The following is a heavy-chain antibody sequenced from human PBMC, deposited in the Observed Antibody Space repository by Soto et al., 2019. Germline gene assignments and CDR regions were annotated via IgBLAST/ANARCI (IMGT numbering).Heavy chain of an antibody. V-gene: IGHV1-3*01. J-gene: IGHJ3*01. Sequence: QVRLVQSGAEMKKPGASVKLSCKASGYIFHDYAIHWVRQAPGQRPEWMGWLNVDNGESKYSQKFQGRVILTTNTPATTVFMELSSLRPEDTAVYYCARDGWVTMRHFAFWGQGTMVSVSS. CDR1: GYIFHDYA. D-gene: IGHD4-17*01. CDR2: LNVDNGES. CDR3: ARDGWVTMRHFAF.